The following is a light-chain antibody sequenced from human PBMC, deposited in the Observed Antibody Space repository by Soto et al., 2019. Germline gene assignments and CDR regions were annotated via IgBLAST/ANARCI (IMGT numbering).Light chain of an antibody. CDR1: SIDVGGSNY. V-gene: IGLV2-11*01. CDR3: SSYTNINTRACV. CDR2: DVS. J-gene: IGLJ1*01. Sequence: QSALTQPRSVSGSPGQSVTISCTGPSIDVGGSNYVSWYQQHPGKAPKLMIYDVSERPSGVPDRFSGSKSGNTASLTISGLQAEDEADYYCSSYTNINTRACVFGTGTKLTVL.